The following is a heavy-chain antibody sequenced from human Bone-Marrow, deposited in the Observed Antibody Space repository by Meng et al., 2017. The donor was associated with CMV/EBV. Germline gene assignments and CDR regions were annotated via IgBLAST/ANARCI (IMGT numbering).Heavy chain of an antibody. CDR3: ASKMYYDFWSAYRGTEGVDPFNI. CDR1: GYTFTSYD. V-gene: IGHV1-8*01. CDR2: MNPNSGNT. D-gene: IGHD3-3*01. Sequence: ASVKVSCKASGYTFTSYDINWVRQATGQGLEWMGWMNPNSGNTGYAQKFQGRVTITADKSTSTAYLELNRLTYDDTAVYFCASKMYYDFWSAYRGTEGVDPFNIWGQGTLVTVS. J-gene: IGHJ3*02.